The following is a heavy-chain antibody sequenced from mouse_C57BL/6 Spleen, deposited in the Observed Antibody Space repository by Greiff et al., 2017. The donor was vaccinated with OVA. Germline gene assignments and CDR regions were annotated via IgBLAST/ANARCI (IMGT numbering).Heavy chain of an antibody. J-gene: IGHJ2*01. CDR3: ARDGYYGY. D-gene: IGHD2-3*01. V-gene: IGHV1-7*01. Sequence: QVQLQQSGAELAKPGASVKLSCKASGYTFTSYWMHWVKQRPGQGLEWIGYINPSSGYTKYNQKFKDKATLTADKYSSTAYMQLSSLTYEDSAVYYCARDGYYGYWGQGTTLTVSS. CDR1: GYTFTSYW. CDR2: INPSSGYT.